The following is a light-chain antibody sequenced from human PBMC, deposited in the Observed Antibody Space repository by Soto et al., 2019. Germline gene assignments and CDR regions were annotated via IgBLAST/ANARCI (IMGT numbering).Light chain of an antibody. CDR2: EAS. J-gene: IGKJ1*01. CDR3: QESHSYRT. V-gene: IGKV1-5*03. Sequence: DIQMTQSPSTLSASVGDRVTLTCRASEIIRSRLAWYQQKPGKAPNLLIYEASSVESGVPSRFSGSGSGTECTLTISILQTKDVATYYCQESHSYRTFGHGPKVE. CDR1: EIIRSR.